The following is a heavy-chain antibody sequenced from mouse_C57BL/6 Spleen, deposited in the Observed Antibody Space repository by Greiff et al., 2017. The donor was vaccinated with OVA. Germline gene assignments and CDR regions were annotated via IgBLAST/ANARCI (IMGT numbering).Heavy chain of an antibody. V-gene: IGHV1-64*01. Sequence: QVQLQPGAELVKPGASVKLSCQASGYTFTSYWMHWVKQRPGQGLEWIGMIHPNSGSTNYNEKFKSKATLTVDKSSSTAYMQLSSLTSEDSAVYYCARRGYGSRDYFDYWGQGTTLTVSS. CDR2: IHPNSGST. J-gene: IGHJ2*01. CDR3: ARRGYGSRDYFDY. D-gene: IGHD1-1*01. CDR1: GYTFTSYW.